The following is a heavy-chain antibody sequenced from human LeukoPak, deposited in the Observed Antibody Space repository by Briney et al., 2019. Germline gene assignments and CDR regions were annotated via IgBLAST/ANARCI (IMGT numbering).Heavy chain of an antibody. Sequence: SETLSLTCAVYGGSFSGYYWSWIRQPPGKGLEWIGEINHSGSTNYNPSLKSRVTISVDTSKNQFSLKLSSVTAADTAVYYCARAVGTAMVLWGQGTLVTVSS. D-gene: IGHD5-18*01. V-gene: IGHV4-34*01. J-gene: IGHJ4*02. CDR3: ARAVGTAMVL. CDR2: INHSGST. CDR1: GGSFSGYY.